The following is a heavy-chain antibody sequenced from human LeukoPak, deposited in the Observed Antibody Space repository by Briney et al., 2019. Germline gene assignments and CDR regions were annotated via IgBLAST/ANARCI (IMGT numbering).Heavy chain of an antibody. CDR2: ISGSGGST. J-gene: IGHJ4*02. CDR3: AKDRTAVAGTDFDY. D-gene: IGHD6-19*01. Sequence: GGSLRLSCVASGFTFSSYAMSWVCQAPGKGLEWVSAISGSGGSTYYADSVKGRFTISRDNSKNTLYLQMNSLRAEDTAVYYCAKDRTAVAGTDFDYWGQGTLVTVSS. CDR1: GFTFSSYA. V-gene: IGHV3-23*01.